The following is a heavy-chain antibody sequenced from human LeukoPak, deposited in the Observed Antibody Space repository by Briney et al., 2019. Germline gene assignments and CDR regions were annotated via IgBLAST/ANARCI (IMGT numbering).Heavy chain of an antibody. CDR2: IKQDGSAK. CDR1: GFTFSIFW. J-gene: IGHJ4*02. CDR3: ATSYDSSGNN. D-gene: IGHD3-22*01. Sequence: GGPLRLSCAASGFTFSIFWMSWVRQAPGKGLEWVANIKQDGSAKYYVDSVKGRFTISRDNARNSLYLEMSNLRAEDTAIYYCATSYDSSGNNWGQGTLVTVSS. V-gene: IGHV3-7*01.